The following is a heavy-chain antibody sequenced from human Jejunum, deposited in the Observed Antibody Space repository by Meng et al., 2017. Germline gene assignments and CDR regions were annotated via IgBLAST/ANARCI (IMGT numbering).Heavy chain of an antibody. Sequence: GESLKISCAASGFTFRSYWMHWVRQVPGKELVWVSRINSDGSTTYYADSVKGRFIISRDNAKNTLYLHMNSLRAEDTAVYYCARSDWFDPWGQGTLVTVSS. CDR3: ARSDWFDP. J-gene: IGHJ5*02. V-gene: IGHV3-74*01. CDR1: GFTFRSYW. CDR2: INSDGSTT.